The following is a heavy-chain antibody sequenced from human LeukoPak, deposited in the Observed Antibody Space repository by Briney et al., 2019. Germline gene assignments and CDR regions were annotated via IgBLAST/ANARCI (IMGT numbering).Heavy chain of an antibody. CDR2: ISSRSSTI. V-gene: IGHV3-48*04. CDR1: GFTFSNFG. D-gene: IGHD3-9*01. J-gene: IGHJ4*02. CDR3: ARDEGNTGYYY. Sequence: GGSLRLSCAASGFTFSNFGVNWVRQAPGKGLEWVSYISSRSSTIYYADSVKGRCTISRDNAKNSLYPQMNSLRAEDTAVYYCARDEGNTGYYYWGQGTLVTVSS.